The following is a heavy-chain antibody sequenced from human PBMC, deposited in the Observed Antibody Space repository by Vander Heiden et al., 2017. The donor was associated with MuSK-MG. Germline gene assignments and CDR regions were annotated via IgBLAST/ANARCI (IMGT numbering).Heavy chain of an antibody. Sequence: QVQLVQSGAEVKKPGSSVKVSCKASGGTFSSYAISWVRQAPGQGLEWMGRIIPILGIANYAQKFQGRVTITADKSTSTAYRELSSLRSEDTAVYYCARDPRVVGYYDSSGPSDYWGQGTMVTVYS. V-gene: IGHV1-69*04. CDR1: GGTFSSYA. J-gene: IGHJ4*02. CDR2: IIPILGIA. CDR3: ARDPRVVGYYDSSGPSDY. D-gene: IGHD3-22*01.